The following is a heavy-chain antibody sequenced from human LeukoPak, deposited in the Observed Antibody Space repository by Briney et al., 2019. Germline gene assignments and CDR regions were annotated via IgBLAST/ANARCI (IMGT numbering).Heavy chain of an antibody. CDR1: GYSFTSYG. D-gene: IGHD3-22*01. V-gene: IGHV5-51*01. J-gene: IGHJ4*01. CDR3: ASVQGTYDSSVYYFDYFYY. CDR2: IYPGDSDT. Sequence: GASRHSSCKGSGYSFTSYGIGWVRQMPGKGLEWMGIIYPGDSDTRYSPSFQGQVTISASKSTSTAYLQWSSRKASDTAMYYCASVQGTYDSSVYYFDYFYYWGHGDLFTVSS.